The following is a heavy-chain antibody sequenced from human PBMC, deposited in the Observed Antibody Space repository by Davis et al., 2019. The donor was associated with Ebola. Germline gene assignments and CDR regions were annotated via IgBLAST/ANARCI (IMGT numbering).Heavy chain of an antibody. V-gene: IGHV3-48*01. D-gene: IGHD3-16*02. CDR3: AREIAFGGVIVIRGAFDI. CDR1: GFTFSSYS. CDR2: ISSSSSTI. J-gene: IGHJ3*02. Sequence: GESLKISCAASGFTFSSYSMNWVRQAPGKGLEWVSYISSSSSTIYYADSVKGRFTISRDNAKNSLYLQMNSLRAEDTAVYYCAREIAFGGVIVIRGAFDIWGQGTMVTVSS.